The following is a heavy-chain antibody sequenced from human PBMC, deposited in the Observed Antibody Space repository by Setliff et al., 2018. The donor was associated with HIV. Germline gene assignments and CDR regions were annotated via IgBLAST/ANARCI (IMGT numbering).Heavy chain of an antibody. J-gene: IGHJ4*02. D-gene: IGHD3-10*01. CDR3: AIGRGHYFGDVDF. V-gene: IGHV3-30*04. CDR1: GFNFNDYA. Sequence: GESLKISCAASGFNFNDYAMHWVRQAPGKGLEWVAVISFEETKTYYIDSVKGRFTISRDNSGNTLYLQMNSLTIEDTAVYHCAIGRGHYFGDVDFWGQGALVTVSS. CDR2: ISFEETKT.